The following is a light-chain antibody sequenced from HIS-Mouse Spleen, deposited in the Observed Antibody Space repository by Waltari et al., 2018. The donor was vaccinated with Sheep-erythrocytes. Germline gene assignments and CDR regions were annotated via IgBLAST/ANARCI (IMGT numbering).Light chain of an antibody. J-gene: IGLJ1*01. CDR1: SSDVGGYNY. Sequence: QSALTQPRAVSGSPGQAVTISCTGPSSDVGGYNYVSWYQQPPGKAPKLMIYGVSKRPSGVPDRFSGSKSGNTASLTISGLQAEDEADYYCCSYAGSYNHVFATGTKVTVL. CDR2: GVS. CDR3: CSYAGSYNHV. V-gene: IGLV2-11*01.